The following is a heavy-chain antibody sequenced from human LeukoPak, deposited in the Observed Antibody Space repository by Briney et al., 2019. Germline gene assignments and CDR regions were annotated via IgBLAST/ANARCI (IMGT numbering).Heavy chain of an antibody. D-gene: IGHD1-26*01. V-gene: IGHV1-69*05. CDR3: ARHRRVGATWSAVDY. J-gene: IGHJ4*02. Sequence: ASVKVSCKASGGTFSSYAISWVRQAPGQGLEWMGGVIPIFGTANYAQKFQGRVTITTDESTSTAYMELSSLRSEDTAVYYCARHRRVGATWSAVDYWGQGTLVTVSS. CDR2: VIPIFGTA. CDR1: GGTFSSYA.